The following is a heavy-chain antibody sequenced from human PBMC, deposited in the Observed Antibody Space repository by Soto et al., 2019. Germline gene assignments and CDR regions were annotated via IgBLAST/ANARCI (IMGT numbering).Heavy chain of an antibody. CDR3: ARRGYSYGYYFDY. Sequence: VGSLRLSCAASGFTFSSYGMHWVRQAPGKGLEWVAVIWYDGSNKYYADSVKGRFTISRDNSKNTLYLQMNSLRAEDTAVYYCARRGYSYGYYFDYWGQGTLVTVSS. D-gene: IGHD5-18*01. V-gene: IGHV3-33*01. CDR1: GFTFSSYG. CDR2: IWYDGSNK. J-gene: IGHJ4*02.